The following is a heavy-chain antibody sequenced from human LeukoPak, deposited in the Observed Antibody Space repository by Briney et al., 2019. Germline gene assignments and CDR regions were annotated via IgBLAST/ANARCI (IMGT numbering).Heavy chain of an antibody. D-gene: IGHD5-12*01. J-gene: IGHJ3*02. Sequence: GGSLRLSCAASGFTFSNYGVTWVRHAPGKGLEWVSGISWNSGSIGYADSVKGRFTISRDNAKNSLYLQMNSLRAEDTALYYCAKDISRGYSGYDAFDIWGQGTMVTVSS. CDR1: GFTFSNYG. CDR2: ISWNSGSI. CDR3: AKDISRGYSGYDAFDI. V-gene: IGHV3-9*01.